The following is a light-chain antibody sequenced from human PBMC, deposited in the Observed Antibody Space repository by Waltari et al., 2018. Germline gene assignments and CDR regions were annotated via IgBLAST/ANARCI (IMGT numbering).Light chain of an antibody. CDR2: AAS. V-gene: IGKV1-8*01. Sequence: AIRMTQSPSSFSASTGDRVTITCRASQGISSSLAWYQQKPGKAPKLLIYAASPLQSGVTSRFSGSGSGTDFTLTISCLQSEDFATYYCQQYYSYPPTFGQGTRLEIK. CDR3: QQYYSYPPT. CDR1: QGISSS. J-gene: IGKJ5*01.